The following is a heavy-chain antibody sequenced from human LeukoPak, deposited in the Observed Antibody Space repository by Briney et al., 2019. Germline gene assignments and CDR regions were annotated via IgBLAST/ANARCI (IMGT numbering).Heavy chain of an antibody. D-gene: IGHD3-3*01. Sequence: SETLSLTCAVYGGSFSGYYWSWIRQPPGKGLEWIGEINHSGSTNYNPSLKSRVNISVDTSKNQFSLKLSSVTAADTAVYYCARGPPYYDFWSGYYHWGQGTLVTVSS. V-gene: IGHV4-34*01. CDR2: INHSGST. CDR3: ARGPPYYDFWSGYYH. CDR1: GGSFSGYY. J-gene: IGHJ4*02.